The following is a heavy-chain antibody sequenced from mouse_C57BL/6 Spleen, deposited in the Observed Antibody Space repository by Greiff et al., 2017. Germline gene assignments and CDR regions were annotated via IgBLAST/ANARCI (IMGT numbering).Heavy chain of an antibody. CDR2: FHPYNDDT. D-gene: IGHD1-1*01. Sequence: VQLMESGAELVKPGASVKMSCKASGYTFTTYPIEWMKQNHGKSLEWIGNFHPYNDDTKYNEKFKGKATLTVEKSSSTVYLELSRLTSDDSAVYYCAIITTVASYAMDYWGQGTSVTVSS. CDR1: GYTFTTYP. J-gene: IGHJ4*01. V-gene: IGHV1-47*01. CDR3: AIITTVASYAMDY.